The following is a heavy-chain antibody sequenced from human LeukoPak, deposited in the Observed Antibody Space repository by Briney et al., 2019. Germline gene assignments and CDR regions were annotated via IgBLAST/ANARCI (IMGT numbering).Heavy chain of an antibody. J-gene: IGHJ5*02. V-gene: IGHV1-18*01. CDR3: ARDWRITIFGVAQDDNWFDP. CDR2: ISAYNGNT. CDR1: GYTFTSYG. D-gene: IGHD3-3*01. Sequence: ASVKVSCKASGYTFTSYGISWVRQAPGQGLEWMGWISAYNGNTNYAQKLQGRVTMTTDTSTSTAYMELRSLRSDDTAVYYCARDWRITIFGVAQDDNWFDPWGQGTLVTVSS.